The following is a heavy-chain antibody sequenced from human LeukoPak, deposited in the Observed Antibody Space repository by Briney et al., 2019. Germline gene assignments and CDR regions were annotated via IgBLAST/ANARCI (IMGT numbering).Heavy chain of an antibody. CDR3: ARQSSDYYGSGSYYSPYYYMDV. Sequence: GASVKISCKGSGYSFTSYWIGWVRQMPGKGLEWMGIIYPGDSDTRYSPSFQGQVTISADKSISTAYLQWSSLKASDTAMYYCARQSSDYYGSGSYYSPYYYMDVWGKGTTVTISS. CDR2: IYPGDSDT. V-gene: IGHV5-51*01. CDR1: GYSFTSYW. D-gene: IGHD3-10*01. J-gene: IGHJ6*03.